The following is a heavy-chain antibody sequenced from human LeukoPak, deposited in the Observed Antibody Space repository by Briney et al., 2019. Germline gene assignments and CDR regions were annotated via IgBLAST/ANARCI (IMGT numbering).Heavy chain of an antibody. CDR1: GGSISSGGYY. V-gene: IGHV4-31*03. J-gene: IGHJ4*02. CDR2: IYYRGSD. Sequence: SETLSLTCTVYGGSISSGGYYWSWIRQHPGKGLVWIGYIYYRGSDYYDPSLKSRTTISVDTSKNQFSLKLSSVTAADTAVYYCARVLGVSPYYFDYWGQGTLVTVSS. D-gene: IGHD3-16*01. CDR3: ARVLGVSPYYFDY.